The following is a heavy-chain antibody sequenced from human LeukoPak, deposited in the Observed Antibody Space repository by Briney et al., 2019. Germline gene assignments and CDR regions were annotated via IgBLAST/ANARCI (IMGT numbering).Heavy chain of an antibody. J-gene: IGHJ4*02. CDR3: ARDWHGVGDGDFDY. CDR2: INAGNGNT. Sequence: GASVKVSCKASVYTFTTYAMHWVRQAPGQRLEWMGWINAGNGNTKYSQKFQGRVTITRDTSASTAYMELSSLRSEDTAMYYCARDWHGVGDGDFDYWGQGTLVTVSS. D-gene: IGHD3-10*01. CDR1: VYTFTTYA. V-gene: IGHV1-3*01.